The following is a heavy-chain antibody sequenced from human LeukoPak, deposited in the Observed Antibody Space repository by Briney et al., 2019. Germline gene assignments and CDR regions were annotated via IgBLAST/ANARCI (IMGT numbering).Heavy chain of an antibody. CDR1: GFTFSSYS. D-gene: IGHD3-9*01. J-gene: IGHJ4*02. V-gene: IGHV3-21*01. CDR3: ARYYDILTGSDYFDY. CDR2: ISSSSSYI. Sequence: GGSLRLSCAASGFTFSSYSMNWVRQAPGKGLEWVSSISSSSSYIYYADSVKGRFTISRDNAKNSLYLQMNSLRAEDTAVYYCARYYDILTGSDYFDYWGQGTLVTVSS.